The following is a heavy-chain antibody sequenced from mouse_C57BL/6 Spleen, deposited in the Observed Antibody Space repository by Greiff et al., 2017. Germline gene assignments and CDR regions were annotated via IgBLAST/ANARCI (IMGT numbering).Heavy chain of an antibody. J-gene: IGHJ2*01. CDR1: GFTFTSYW. CDR2: IYPGSGST. CDR3: EVFITTADY. Sequence: VQLQQPGAELVKPGASVKMSCKASGFTFTSYWITWVQQRPGQGLEWIGDIYPGSGSTNYNEKFKSKATMTVDTSSNTAYLQLSHLTTEDSAVYCGEVFITTADYWGQGTTLTVSS. V-gene: IGHV1-55*01. D-gene: IGHD1-1*01.